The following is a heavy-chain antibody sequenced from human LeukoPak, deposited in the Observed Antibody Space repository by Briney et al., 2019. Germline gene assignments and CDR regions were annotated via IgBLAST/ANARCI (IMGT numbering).Heavy chain of an antibody. CDR2: ISWNSGSI. Sequence: GGSLRLSCAASGFTFDDYAMYWVRQAPGKGLEWVSGISWNSGSIGYEDSVKGRFTISRDNAKNSLYLQMNSLRAEDTALYYCAKDRGLDILTGLDAFDIWGQGTMVTVSS. D-gene: IGHD3-9*01. J-gene: IGHJ3*02. V-gene: IGHV3-9*01. CDR3: AKDRGLDILTGLDAFDI. CDR1: GFTFDDYA.